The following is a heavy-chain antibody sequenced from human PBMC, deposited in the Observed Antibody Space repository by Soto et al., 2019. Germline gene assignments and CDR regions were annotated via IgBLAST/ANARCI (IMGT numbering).Heavy chain of an antibody. V-gene: IGHV1-69*02. Sequence: SVKVSCKASGGTFSSYTISWVRQAPGQGLEWMGRIIPILGIANYAQKFQGRVTMTRDTSTSTVYMELSSLRSEDTAVYYCARWPDGYYYYGMDVWG. J-gene: IGHJ6*02. CDR1: GGTFSSYT. CDR3: ARWPDGYYYYGMDV. CDR2: IIPILGIA.